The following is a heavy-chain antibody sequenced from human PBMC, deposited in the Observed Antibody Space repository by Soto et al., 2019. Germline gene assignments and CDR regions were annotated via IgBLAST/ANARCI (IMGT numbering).Heavy chain of an antibody. D-gene: IGHD1-26*01. CDR1: GGTFSSYA. CDR2: IIPIFGTA. J-gene: IGHJ5*01. CDR3: ARDRWGSYSFDS. V-gene: IGHV1-69*13. Sequence: SVKVSCKASGGTFSSYAISWVRQAPGQGLEWMGGIIPIFGTADYAQKSQGRVTITADESTTTAYMELTSLKTEDTAVYYCARDRWGSYSFDSWGQGTLVTVSS.